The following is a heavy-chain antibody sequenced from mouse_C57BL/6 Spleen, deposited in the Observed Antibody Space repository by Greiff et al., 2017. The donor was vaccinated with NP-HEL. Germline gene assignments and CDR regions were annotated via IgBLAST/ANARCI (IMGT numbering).Heavy chain of an antibody. J-gene: IGHJ4*01. V-gene: IGHV5-4*01. CDR1: GFTFSSYA. CDR3: ARESSYYAMDY. Sequence: EVKVEESGGGLVKPGGSLKLSCAASGFTFSSYAMSWVRQTPEKRLEWVATISDGGSYTYYPDNVKGRFTISRDNAKNNLYLQMSHLKSEDTAMYYCARESSYYAMDYWGQGTSVTVSS. CDR2: ISDGGSYT.